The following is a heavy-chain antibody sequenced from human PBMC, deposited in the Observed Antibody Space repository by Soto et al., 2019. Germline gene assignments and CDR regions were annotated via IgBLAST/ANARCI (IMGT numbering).Heavy chain of an antibody. Sequence: GASGKVSCKVSGYTLTELSMHWVRQAPGKGLEWMGGFDPEDGETIYAQKFQGRVTMTEDTSTDTAYMELSSLRSEDTAVYYCATLLVRRGGNLGLDYWGQGTLVTVSS. V-gene: IGHV1-24*01. CDR2: FDPEDGET. D-gene: IGHD2-21*01. CDR3: ATLLVRRGGNLGLDY. J-gene: IGHJ4*02. CDR1: GYTLTELS.